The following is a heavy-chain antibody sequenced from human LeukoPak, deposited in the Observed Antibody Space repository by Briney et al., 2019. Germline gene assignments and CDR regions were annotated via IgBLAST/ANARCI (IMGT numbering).Heavy chain of an antibody. V-gene: IGHV3-23*01. J-gene: IGHJ4*02. CDR1: GFTFSTAS. CDR3: ARGYCSGGSCTWGLFDS. Sequence: GGSLRLSCAASGFTFSTASLHWVRQAPGRGLEWVSAFDTGFGTYYPDSLKGRFTISRDNSKNTLFLQMNSLRAEDTAVYYCARGYCSGGSCTWGLFDSWGQGTLVTVSS. CDR2: FDTGFGT. D-gene: IGHD2-15*01.